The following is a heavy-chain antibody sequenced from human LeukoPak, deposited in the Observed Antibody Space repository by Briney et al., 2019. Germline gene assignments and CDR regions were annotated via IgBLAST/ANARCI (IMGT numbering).Heavy chain of an antibody. CDR3: ARALWGYAPDDYSSFDY. D-gene: IGHD4-11*01. J-gene: IGHJ4*02. Sequence: SETLSLTCTVSGGSISSYYWSWIRQRPGKGLECIGYIYYSGSTNYNPSLKSRVTISVDTSKNQFSLKQSSVTAADTAVYYCARALWGYAPDDYSSFDYWGQGTLVTVSS. V-gene: IGHV4-59*08. CDR1: GGSISSYY. CDR2: IYYSGST.